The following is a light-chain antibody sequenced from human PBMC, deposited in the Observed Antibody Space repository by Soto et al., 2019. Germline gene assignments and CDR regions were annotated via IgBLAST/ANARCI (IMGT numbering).Light chain of an antibody. CDR2: KTS. Sequence: DIHMTQSPSTLSASEGTRATITCRASQRIIIWLAWYQQKPGKAPNLLIYKTSSLESGVPSRFSGSGSGTEFTLTISSLQPDDFATYYCQHYNDYSWTFGQGTKVEIK. CDR3: QHYNDYSWT. V-gene: IGKV1-5*03. J-gene: IGKJ1*01. CDR1: QRIIIW.